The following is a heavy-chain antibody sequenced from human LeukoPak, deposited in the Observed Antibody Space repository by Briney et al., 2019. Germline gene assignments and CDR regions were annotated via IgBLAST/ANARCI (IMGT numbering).Heavy chain of an antibody. CDR3: ARVWVGFRRFDP. CDR2: IIPIFGTA. D-gene: IGHD3-16*01. Sequence: GASVKVSCKASGGTFSSYAISWVRQAPGQGLEWMGGIIPIFGTANYAQKFQGRVTITTDEPTSTAYMELSSLRSEDTAVYYCARVWVGFRRFDPWGQGTLVTVSS. J-gene: IGHJ5*02. CDR1: GGTFSSYA. V-gene: IGHV1-69*05.